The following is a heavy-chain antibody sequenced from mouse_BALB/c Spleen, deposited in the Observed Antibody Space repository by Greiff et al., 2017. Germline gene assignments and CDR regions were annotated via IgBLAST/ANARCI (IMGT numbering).Heavy chain of an antibody. Sequence: QVQLQQPGAELVRPGASVKLSCKASGYTFTSYWINWVKQRPGQGLEWIGNIYPSDSYTNYNQKFKDKATLTVDKSSSTAYMQLSSPTSEDSAVYYCTRGITRIYYYAMDYWGQGTSVTVSS. CDR3: TRGITRIYYYAMDY. CDR1: GYTFTSYW. J-gene: IGHJ4*01. V-gene: IGHV1-69*02. CDR2: IYPSDSYT. D-gene: IGHD2-4*01.